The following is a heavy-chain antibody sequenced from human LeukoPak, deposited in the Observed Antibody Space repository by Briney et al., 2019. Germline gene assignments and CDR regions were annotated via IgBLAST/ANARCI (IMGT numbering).Heavy chain of an antibody. CDR2: IKQDGSDI. V-gene: IGHV3-7*03. J-gene: IGHJ4*02. Sequence: GGSLRLSCAASGFTFSTYWMSWVRQAPGKGLEWVANIKQDGSDIYYVDSVKGRFTISRDNSKNTLYLQMNTLRAEDTAVYYCAKLEIYDFWSGYSPYFDYWGQGTLVTVSS. D-gene: IGHD3-3*01. CDR1: GFTFSTYW. CDR3: AKLEIYDFWSGYSPYFDY.